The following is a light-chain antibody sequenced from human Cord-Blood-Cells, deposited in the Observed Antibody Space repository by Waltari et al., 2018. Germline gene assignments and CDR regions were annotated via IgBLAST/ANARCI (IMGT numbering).Light chain of an antibody. J-gene: IGLJ3*02. CDR2: EVS. CDR3: SSYAGSNNWV. CDR1: ISDVGGYNY. Sequence: QSALTQPPSASGSPGQSVTISCTGTISDVGGYNYVTWYQPHPGKAPNLMIYEVSKRPSGVPDRFSGSKSGNTASLTVSGLQAEDEADYYCSSYAGSNNWVFGGGTKLTVL. V-gene: IGLV2-8*01.